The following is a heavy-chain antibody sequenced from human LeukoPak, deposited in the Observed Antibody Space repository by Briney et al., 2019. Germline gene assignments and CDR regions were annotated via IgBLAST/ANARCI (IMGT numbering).Heavy chain of an antibody. J-gene: IGHJ4*02. D-gene: IGHD4-17*01. Sequence: SESLSLTCTVSGDSSTNSIYYWGWIRQPPGKGLEWIGSIDYSGSTYYNPSLKSRATISIDTSKNQFSLKLSSVTAADTAVYYCARRGGYGAFGIDYWGQGALVTVSS. CDR3: ARRGGYGAFGIDY. V-gene: IGHV4-39*07. CDR2: IDYSGST. CDR1: GDSSTNSIYY.